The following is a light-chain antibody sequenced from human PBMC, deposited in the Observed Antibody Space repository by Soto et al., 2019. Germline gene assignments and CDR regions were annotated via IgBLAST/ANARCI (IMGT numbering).Light chain of an antibody. J-gene: IGLJ3*02. Sequence: QSALTQPPSASGSPGRSVTISCTGTSSDVGGYDYVSWFQQHPGKAPKLIIDEVTKRPSGVPDRFSASKSGNTASLTVSGLQAEDEADYYCSSFVAGNNYWVFGGGTKLTVL. CDR3: SSFVAGNNYWV. CDR1: SSDVGGYDY. V-gene: IGLV2-8*01. CDR2: EVT.